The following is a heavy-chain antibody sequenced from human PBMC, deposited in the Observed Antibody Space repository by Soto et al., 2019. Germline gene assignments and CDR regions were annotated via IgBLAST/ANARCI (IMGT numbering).Heavy chain of an antibody. D-gene: IGHD1-26*01. CDR1: RFAFDDYA. CDR2: ISWNSDSI. CDR3: AKDKTELSTLTRIHDTTYYYYGMDV. J-gene: IGHJ6*02. V-gene: IGHV3-9*01. Sequence: HPGGSLRLSCAASRFAFDDYAMHWVRQAPGKGLEWVSGISWNSDSIGYADSVKGRFTISRDNAKNSLYLQMNSLRAEDTALYYCAKDKTELSTLTRIHDTTYYYYGMDVWGQGTTVTVSS.